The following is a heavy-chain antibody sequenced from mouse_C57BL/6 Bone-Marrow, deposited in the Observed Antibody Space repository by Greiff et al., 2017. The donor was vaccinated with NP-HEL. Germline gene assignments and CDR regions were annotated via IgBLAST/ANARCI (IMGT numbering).Heavy chain of an antibody. CDR1: GFTFSDYY. CDR3: ARRDYYGSSYDWYFDV. CDR2: ISNGGGST. J-gene: IGHJ1*03. Sequence: EVHLVESGGGLVQPGGSLKLSCAASGFTFSDYYMYWVRQTPEKRLEWVAYISNGGGSTYYPDTVKGRFTISRDNAKNTLYLQMSRLKSEDTAMYYCARRDYYGSSYDWYFDVWGTGTTVTVSS. V-gene: IGHV5-12*01. D-gene: IGHD1-1*01.